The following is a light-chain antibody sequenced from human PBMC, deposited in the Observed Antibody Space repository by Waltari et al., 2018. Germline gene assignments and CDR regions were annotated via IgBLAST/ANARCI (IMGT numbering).Light chain of an antibody. Sequence: SYDLTQPLSVSVALGQTARIPCGGDNIGNKNVHWYQQKPGQAPVLVIYRDNHRPSGIPERFSGSNSGNTATLTISGAQAGDEADYYCQVWDTNTMLFGGGAKLTVV. CDR1: NIGNKN. V-gene: IGLV3-9*01. J-gene: IGLJ3*02. CDR3: QVWDTNTML. CDR2: RDN.